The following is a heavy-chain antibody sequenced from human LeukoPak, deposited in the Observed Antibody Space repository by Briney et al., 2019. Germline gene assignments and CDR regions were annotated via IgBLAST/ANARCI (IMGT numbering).Heavy chain of an antibody. CDR1: GFTFDDYG. D-gene: IGHD2-8*01. CDR3: ARDMGGYCTNGVCYRVDAFDI. J-gene: IGHJ3*02. CDR2: INWKGGST. Sequence: GGSLRLSCAASGFTFDDYGMSWVRQAPGKGLEWVSGINWKGGSTGYADSVKGRFTTSRDNAKNSLYLQMNSLRAEDTALYYCARDMGGYCTNGVCYRVDAFDIWGQGTMVTVSS. V-gene: IGHV3-20*04.